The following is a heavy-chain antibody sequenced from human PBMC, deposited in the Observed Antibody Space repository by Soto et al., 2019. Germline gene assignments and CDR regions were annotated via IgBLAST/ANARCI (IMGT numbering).Heavy chain of an antibody. J-gene: IGHJ5*02. V-gene: IGHV4-30-4*01. CDR3: ARDYSSSSSNWFDP. CDR2: IYYSGST. Sequence: LSLTCTVSGDSISSGDYYWSWIRQPPGKGLEWIGYIYYSGSTYYNPSLKSRVTISVDTSKNQFSLKLSSVTAADTAVYYCARDYSSSSSNWFDPWGQGTLVTVSS. CDR1: GDSISSGDYY. D-gene: IGHD6-13*01.